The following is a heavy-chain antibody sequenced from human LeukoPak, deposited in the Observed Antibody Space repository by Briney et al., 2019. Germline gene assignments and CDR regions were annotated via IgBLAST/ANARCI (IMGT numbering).Heavy chain of an antibody. CDR1: GYTFTGYY. Sequence: GASVKVSCKASGYTFTGYYMHWVRQAPGQGLEWMGWINPNSGGTNYARKFQGRVTMTRDTSISTAYMELSRLRSDDTAVYYCARVLDDSGGYYFILGAFDIWGLGTMVTVSS. D-gene: IGHD3-22*01. CDR3: ARVLDDSGGYYFILGAFDI. J-gene: IGHJ3*02. V-gene: IGHV1-2*02. CDR2: INPNSGGT.